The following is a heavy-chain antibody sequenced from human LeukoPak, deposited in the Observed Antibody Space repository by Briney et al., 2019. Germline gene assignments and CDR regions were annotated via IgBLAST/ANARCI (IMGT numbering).Heavy chain of an antibody. CDR1: GGSISSYY. V-gene: IGHV4-59*01. Sequence: PSETLSLTCTVSGGSISSYYWSWIRQPPGKGLGWIGYIYYSGSTNYNPSLKSRVTISVDTSENQFSLKLSSVTAADTAVYYCARDRLGYMDVWGKGTTVTISS. CDR3: ARDRLGYMDV. D-gene: IGHD3-16*01. J-gene: IGHJ6*03. CDR2: IYYSGST.